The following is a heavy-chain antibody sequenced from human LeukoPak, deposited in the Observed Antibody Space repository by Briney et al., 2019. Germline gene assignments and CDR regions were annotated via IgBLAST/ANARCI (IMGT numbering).Heavy chain of an antibody. Sequence: ASVKVSCKVSGYTLTELSMHWVRQAPGKGLEWMGGFDPEDGETIYAQKFQGRVTMTEDTSTDTAYMELSSLRSEDTAVYYCATQGEFGYSYGYGYWGQGTLVTVSS. CDR2: FDPEDGET. D-gene: IGHD5-18*01. CDR1: GYTLTELS. J-gene: IGHJ4*02. CDR3: ATQGEFGYSYGYGY. V-gene: IGHV1-24*01.